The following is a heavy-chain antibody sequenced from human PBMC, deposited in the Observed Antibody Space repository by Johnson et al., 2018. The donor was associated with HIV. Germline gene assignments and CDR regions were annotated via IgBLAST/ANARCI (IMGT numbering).Heavy chain of an antibody. CDR3: TTMSALWFGDIHVFGDGFDI. D-gene: IGHD3-10*01. Sequence: VQLVESGGGSVKSGGSLRVSCAASGFTFSNAWMSWVRQAPGKGLEWVGRVKSKTDGGTIDYAAAVKGRFIISRDDSKNTLYLQMNGLKTEDTAMYYCTTMSALWFGDIHVFGDGFDIWGQGTMVTVPS. CDR2: VKSKTDGGTI. CDR1: GFTFSNAW. V-gene: IGHV3-15*01. J-gene: IGHJ3*02.